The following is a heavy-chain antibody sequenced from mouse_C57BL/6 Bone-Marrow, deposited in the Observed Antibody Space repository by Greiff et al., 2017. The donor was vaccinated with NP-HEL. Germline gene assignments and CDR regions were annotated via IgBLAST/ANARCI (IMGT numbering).Heavy chain of an antibody. CDR3: ARDSYYFDY. CDR1: GYTFTSYG. V-gene: IGHV1-81*01. Sequence: VQLQQSGAELARPGASVKLSCKASGYTFTSYGISWVKQRTGQGLEWIGEIYPRSGNTYYNEKFKGQAQLTADQSSSTAYMKLRSLASEDAAVYFCARDSYYFDYGGQGTTLTVSS. J-gene: IGHJ2*01. CDR2: IYPRSGNT. D-gene: IGHD1-1*01.